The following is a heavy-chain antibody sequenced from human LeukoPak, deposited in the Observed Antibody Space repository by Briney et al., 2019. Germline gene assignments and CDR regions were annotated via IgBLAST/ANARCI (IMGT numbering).Heavy chain of an antibody. CDR2: ISSSSYI. J-gene: IGHJ6*02. CDR1: GFTFSSYW. Sequence: GGSLRLSCAASGFTFSSYWMSWVRQAPGKGLEWVSSISSSSYIYYADSVKGRFTISRDNAKNSLYLQMNSLRAEDTAVYYCANTRAAGPFYYYYGMDVWGQGTTVTVSS. D-gene: IGHD6-13*01. V-gene: IGHV3-21*01. CDR3: ANTRAAGPFYYYYGMDV.